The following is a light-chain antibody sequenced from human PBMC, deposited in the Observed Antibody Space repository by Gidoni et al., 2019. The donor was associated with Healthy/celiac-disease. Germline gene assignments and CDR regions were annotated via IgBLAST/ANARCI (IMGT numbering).Light chain of an antibody. CDR1: SLRSYY. V-gene: IGLV3-19*01. Sequence: SSELTQDPAVSVASGQTVRSTCQGDSLRSYYASWYQQQPGQAAVLVIYGKNNRPSGIPDRFSGSSSGNTASLTITGAQAEDESDYYCNSRDSSSNRWVFGGGTKLTVL. CDR3: NSRDSSSNRWV. J-gene: IGLJ3*02. CDR2: GKN.